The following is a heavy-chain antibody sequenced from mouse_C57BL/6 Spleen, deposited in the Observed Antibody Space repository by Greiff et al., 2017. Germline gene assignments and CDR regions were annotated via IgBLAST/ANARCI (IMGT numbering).Heavy chain of an antibody. V-gene: IGHV1-18*01. J-gene: IGHJ1*03. CDR3: ARGRLRPAYWYFDV. CDR2: INPNNGGT. CDR1: GYTFTDYN. D-gene: IGHD2-2*01. Sequence: EVQLQQSGPELVKPGASVKIPCKASGYTFTDYNMDWVKQSHGKSLEWIGDINPNNGGTIYNQKFKGKATLTVDKSSSTAYMELRSLTSEDTAVYYCARGRLRPAYWYFDVWGTGTTVTVSS.